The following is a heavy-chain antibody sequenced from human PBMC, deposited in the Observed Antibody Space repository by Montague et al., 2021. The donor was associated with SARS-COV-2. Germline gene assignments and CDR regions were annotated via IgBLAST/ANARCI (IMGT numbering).Heavy chain of an antibody. D-gene: IGHD5-12*01. CDR3: ARRGRKLLPVATTIGGFDI. Sequence: SETLSLTCTVSGGSISSNNYYWDWIRQPPGKGLEWTGSTYDSGSTYYNPSLKSRVTISVDTSKNHFSLKLNSVTAADTAVYYCARRGRKLLPVATTIGGFDIWGQGTMVTVSS. J-gene: IGHJ3*02. V-gene: IGHV4-39*02. CDR2: TYDSGST. CDR1: GGSISSNNYY.